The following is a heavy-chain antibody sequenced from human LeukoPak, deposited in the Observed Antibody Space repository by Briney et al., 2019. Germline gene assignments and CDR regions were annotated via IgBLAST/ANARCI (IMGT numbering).Heavy chain of an antibody. Sequence: SVKVSCKASGGTFSSYAISWVRQAPGQGLEWMGGIIPIFGTANYAQKFQGRVTITADESTSTAYMELSSLRSEGTAVYYCASSYYGSASTHYYYYGMDVWGQGTTVTVSS. V-gene: IGHV1-69*13. CDR1: GGTFSSYA. CDR2: IIPIFGTA. D-gene: IGHD3-10*01. CDR3: ASSYYGSASTHYYYYGMDV. J-gene: IGHJ6*02.